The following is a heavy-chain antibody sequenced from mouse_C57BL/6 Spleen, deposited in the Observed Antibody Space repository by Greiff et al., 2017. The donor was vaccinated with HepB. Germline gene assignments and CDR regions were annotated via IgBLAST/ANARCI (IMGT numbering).Heavy chain of an antibody. J-gene: IGHJ2*01. CDR2: ISYDGSN. V-gene: IGHV3-6*01. D-gene: IGHD2-3*01. CDR1: GYSITSGYY. Sequence: EVQLVESGPGLVKPSQSLSLTCSVTGYSITSGYYWNWIRQFPGNKLEWMGYISYDGSNNYNPSLKNRISITRDTSKNQFFLKLNSVTTEDTATYYCAREDGYYGYFYYWGQGTTLTVSS. CDR3: AREDGYYGYFYY.